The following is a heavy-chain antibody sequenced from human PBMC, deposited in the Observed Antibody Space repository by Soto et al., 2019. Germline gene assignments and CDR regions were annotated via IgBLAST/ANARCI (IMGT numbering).Heavy chain of an antibody. CDR1: GFSLTTGKMG. J-gene: IGHJ5*02. CDR3: SRRAPEGFDP. CDR2: IDYSGST. V-gene: IGHV4-39*02. Sequence: SGPTLVNPTETLTLTCTVSGFSLTTGKMGVSWIRQPPGKALEWIGSIDYSGSTYYNPSLKSRVTISVDTSKNHFSLKLGSVTAADTALYYCSRRAPEGFDPWGQGTLVTVSS.